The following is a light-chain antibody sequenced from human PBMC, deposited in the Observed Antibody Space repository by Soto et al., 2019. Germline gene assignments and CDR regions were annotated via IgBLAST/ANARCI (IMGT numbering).Light chain of an antibody. CDR3: QQFNSYPLT. J-gene: IGKJ4*01. CDR2: DAS. V-gene: IGKV1-13*02. Sequence: AFHLPKPPSSLSASVGARFTITSRASRGFTRALAGYQQKPGKPPKLLIYDASSLESGVPSRFSGSGSGTDFTLTISSLQPEDFATYYCQQFNSYPLTFGGGTKVEIK. CDR1: RGFTRA.